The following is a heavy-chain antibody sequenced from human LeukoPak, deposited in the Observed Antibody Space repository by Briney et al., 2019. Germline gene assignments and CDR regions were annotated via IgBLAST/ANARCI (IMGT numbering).Heavy chain of an antibody. CDR1: GGSISSSSYY. V-gene: IGHV4-39*01. Sequence: ASETLSLTCTVSGGSISSSSYYWGWIRQPPGKGLEWIGSIYYSGSTYYNPSLKSRVTISVDTSKNQFSLKLSSVTAADTAVYYCARQQPSTYYYGSGRSKFDYWGQGTLVTVSS. D-gene: IGHD3-10*01. CDR2: IYYSGST. CDR3: ARQQPSTYYYGSGRSKFDY. J-gene: IGHJ4*02.